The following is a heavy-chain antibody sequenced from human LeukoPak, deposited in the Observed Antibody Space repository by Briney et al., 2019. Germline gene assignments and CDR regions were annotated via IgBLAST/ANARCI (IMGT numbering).Heavy chain of an antibody. Sequence: RGSLRLSCAASGFTYDVYGMSWLRQAPGKGLEWVSGINWSGGSTGYADSVKGRFTISRDNAKNSLYLQMNSLRVEDTALYYCAKSGYDFWSGYQHGYYYYMDVWGKGTTVTVSS. CDR3: AKSGYDFWSGYQHGYYYYMDV. V-gene: IGHV3-20*04. CDR1: GFTYDVYG. J-gene: IGHJ6*03. CDR2: INWSGGST. D-gene: IGHD3-3*01.